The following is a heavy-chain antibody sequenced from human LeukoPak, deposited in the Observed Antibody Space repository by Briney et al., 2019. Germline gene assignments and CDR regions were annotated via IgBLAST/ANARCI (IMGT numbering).Heavy chain of an antibody. Sequence: SETLSLTCAVSGVPFSNYYWSWVRQSPRQGLEWIGEINHSGHTNYNPSLKSRVTMSIEASKNQFPLRLTSVTARDTGVYYCTRAVAGHPEWGQGTRDTVST. CDR1: GVPFSNYY. J-gene: IGHJ4*02. V-gene: IGHV4-34*01. D-gene: IGHD2-15*01. CDR3: TRAVAGHPE. CDR2: INHSGHT.